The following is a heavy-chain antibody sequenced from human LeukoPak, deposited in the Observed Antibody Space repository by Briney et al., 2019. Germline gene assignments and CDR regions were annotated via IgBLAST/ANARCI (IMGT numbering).Heavy chain of an antibody. D-gene: IGHD3-16*01. CDR2: ISAYNGNT. CDR1: GYTFTSYG. Sequence: ASVKVSCKASGYTFTSYGISWVRQAPGQGLEWMGWISAYNGNTNYAQKLQGRVTMTTDTSTSTAYMELRSLRSDDTAVYYCARDKAVDYVWGSSHDAFDIWGQGTMVTVSS. J-gene: IGHJ3*02. V-gene: IGHV1-18*01. CDR3: ARDKAVDYVWGSSHDAFDI.